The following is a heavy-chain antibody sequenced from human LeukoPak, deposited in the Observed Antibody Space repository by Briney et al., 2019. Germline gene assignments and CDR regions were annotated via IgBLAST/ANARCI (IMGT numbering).Heavy chain of an antibody. Sequence: GGSLRLSCAASGFTFSSYGMHWVRQAPGKGLEWVAFIRYDGSNKYYADSVKGRFTISRDNSKNTLYLQMNSLRAEDTAVYYCAKDLMATTTYYFDYWGQGTRVTVSS. CDR1: GFTFSSYG. CDR3: AKDLMATTTYYFDY. D-gene: IGHD5-24*01. J-gene: IGHJ4*02. V-gene: IGHV3-30*02. CDR2: IRYDGSNK.